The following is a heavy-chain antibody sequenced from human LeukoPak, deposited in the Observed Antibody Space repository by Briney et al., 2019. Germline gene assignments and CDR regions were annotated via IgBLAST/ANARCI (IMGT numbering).Heavy chain of an antibody. CDR1: GFTFSSYG. Sequence: PGRSLRLSCAASGFTFSSYGMHWVRQAPGKGLEWVAIISYDGSYQNYGDSVKGRFTISRDNSKNTLYLQMNTLRTEDTAVYYCARDQGATDAFDIWGQGTMVTVSS. V-gene: IGHV3-30*03. CDR3: ARDQGATDAFDI. J-gene: IGHJ3*02. CDR2: ISYDGSYQ. D-gene: IGHD1-26*01.